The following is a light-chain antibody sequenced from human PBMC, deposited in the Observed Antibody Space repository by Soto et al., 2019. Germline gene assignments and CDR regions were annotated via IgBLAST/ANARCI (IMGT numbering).Light chain of an antibody. Sequence: DIQMTQSPSTLSASVGDRVTITCRASQSISSWLAWYQQKPGKAPKLLIYKASSLESGVPSRFSGSGSGTEFTLTISSLQPDDFATYYCQQYSILWTFGQGTKVEIK. V-gene: IGKV1-5*03. CDR1: QSISSW. J-gene: IGKJ1*01. CDR3: QQYSILWT. CDR2: KAS.